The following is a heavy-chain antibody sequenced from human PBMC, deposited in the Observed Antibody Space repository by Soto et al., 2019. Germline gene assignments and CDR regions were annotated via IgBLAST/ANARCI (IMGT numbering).Heavy chain of an antibody. D-gene: IGHD3-16*01. CDR2: IKQDGTEK. CDR1: GFTFSRYW. CDR3: ARGDTHMITGMDSFDI. V-gene: IGHV3-7*01. J-gene: IGHJ3*02. Sequence: GSLRLSCAASGFTFSRYWMNWVRQAPGKGLEWVANIKQDGTEKNYVDSVKGRFTISRDNAKNSLYLQMDRLRAEDTAVYFCARGDTHMITGMDSFDIWGEVTLVTI.